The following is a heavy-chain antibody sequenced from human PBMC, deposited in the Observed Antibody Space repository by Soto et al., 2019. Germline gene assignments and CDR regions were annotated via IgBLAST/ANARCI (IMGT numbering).Heavy chain of an antibody. V-gene: IGHV3-23*01. D-gene: IGHD6-19*01. CDR2: ISGSGDST. CDR1: GFTSSSYA. CDR3: AKRTSGWYFDY. Sequence: EVQLLESGGGLVQPGGSLRLSCAASGFTSSSYAMSWVRQAPGKGLEWVSVISGSGDSTYYADSVKGRFTISRDNSKNTLYLQMNSLRAEDTAVYYCAKRTSGWYFDYWGQGTLVTVSS. J-gene: IGHJ4*02.